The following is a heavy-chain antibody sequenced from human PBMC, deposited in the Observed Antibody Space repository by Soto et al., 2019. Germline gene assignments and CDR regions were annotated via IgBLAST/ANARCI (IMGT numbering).Heavy chain of an antibody. CDR1: GFTFSSYA. J-gene: IGHJ6*02. D-gene: IGHD5-18*01. Sequence: QVQLVESGGGVVQPGRSLRLSCAASGFTFSSYAMHWVRQAPGKGLEWVAVISYDGSNKYYADSVKGRFTISRDNTKNTAYLQMNSFGAEDTAAYYCARQRGYSYDTYYYYYGMDVWGQGTTVTVSS. CDR2: ISYDGSNK. V-gene: IGHV3-30-3*01. CDR3: ARQRGYSYDTYYYYYGMDV.